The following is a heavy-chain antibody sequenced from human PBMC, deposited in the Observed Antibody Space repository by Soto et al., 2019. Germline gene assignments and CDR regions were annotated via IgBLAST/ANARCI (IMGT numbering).Heavy chain of an antibody. J-gene: IGHJ4*02. CDR2: IDPSDSYT. CDR1: GYSFTSYW. V-gene: IGHV5-10-1*01. D-gene: IGHD3-22*01. CDR3: AXLHYYDSSGYPSHYFDY. Sequence: PGESLKISCKGSGYSFTSYWISWVRQMPGKGLEWMGRIDPSDSYTNYSPSFQGHVTISADKSISTAYLQWSSLKASDTAMYYCAXLHYYDSSGYPSHYFDYWGQGTLVTVSS.